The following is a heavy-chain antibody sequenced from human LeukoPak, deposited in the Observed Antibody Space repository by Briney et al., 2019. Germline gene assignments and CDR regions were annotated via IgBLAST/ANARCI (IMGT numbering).Heavy chain of an antibody. CDR1: GYSFTSYW. CDR2: IYPGDSDT. D-gene: IGHD3-22*01. CDR3: ARLRRDYYDSSGYYPDY. Sequence: GESLKISCKGSGYSFTSYWIGWVRQMPGKGLEWMGIIYPGDSDTRYSPSFQGQVTISADKSISTAYLQWSSLKAPDTAMYYCARLRRDYYDSSGYYPDYWGQGTLVTVSS. V-gene: IGHV5-51*01. J-gene: IGHJ4*02.